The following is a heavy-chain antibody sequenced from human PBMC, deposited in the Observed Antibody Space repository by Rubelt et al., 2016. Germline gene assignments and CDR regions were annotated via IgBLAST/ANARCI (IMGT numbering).Heavy chain of an antibody. CDR2: IYYSGST. D-gene: IGHD6-19*01. CDR1: GGSISSGGYS. CDR3: ARWGSGWYVDI. Sequence: QVQLQESGPGLVKPSQTLSLTCAVSGGSISSGGYSWSWIRQPPGKGLEWIGSIYYSGSTYYNPSLQSRVTISVDTSKNQFSLKLSSVTAADTAVYYCARWGSGWYVDIWGQGTMVTVSS. J-gene: IGHJ3*02. V-gene: IGHV4-30-2*03.